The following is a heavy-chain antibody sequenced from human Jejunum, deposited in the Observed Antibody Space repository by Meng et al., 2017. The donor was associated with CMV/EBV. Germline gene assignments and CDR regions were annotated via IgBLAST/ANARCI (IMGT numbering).Heavy chain of an antibody. V-gene: IGHV1-18*01. D-gene: IGHD6-19*01. J-gene: IGHJ4*02. CDR1: GYTFTSYG. CDR3: ARDPSNTSGRYAYFDY. CDR2: ISAYNGNT. Sequence: GHLGQSGAEVKKPGASVKASCTASGYTFTSYGISWVRQAPGQGLEWMGWISAYNGNTNYAQKLQGRVTMTTDTSTSTAYMELRSLRSDDTAVYYCARDPSNTSGRYAYFDYWGQGTLVTVSS.